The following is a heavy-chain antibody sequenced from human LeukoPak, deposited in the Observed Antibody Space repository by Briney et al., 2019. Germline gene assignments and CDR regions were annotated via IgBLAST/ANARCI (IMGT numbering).Heavy chain of an antibody. CDR2: ISSSSSYI. CDR3: ARGTLLSLITIFGIGAFDI. D-gene: IGHD3-3*01. V-gene: IGHV3-21*01. Sequence: PGGSLRLSCAASGFTFSTYAMSWVCQAPGKGLEWVSSISSSSSYIYYADSVKGRFTISRDNAKNSLYLQMNSLRAEDTAVYYCARGTLLSLITIFGIGAFDIWGQGTMVTVSS. J-gene: IGHJ3*02. CDR1: GFTFSTYA.